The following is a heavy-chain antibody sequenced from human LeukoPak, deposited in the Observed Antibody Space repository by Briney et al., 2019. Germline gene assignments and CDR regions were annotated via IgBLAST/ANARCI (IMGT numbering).Heavy chain of an antibody. CDR2: IYYTGST. CDR1: GGYIITSDHY. V-gene: IGHV4-39*07. D-gene: IGHD4-23*01. Sequence: PSETLSLTCSASGGYIITSDHYWGWIRQPPGKRLEWIGSIYYTGSTSTNPFFKSRVTVSVDTSKNQFSLNLTSVTAADTAVYYCARERYYYGGKTWFDPWGQGTLVTVSS. J-gene: IGHJ5*02. CDR3: ARERYYYGGKTWFDP.